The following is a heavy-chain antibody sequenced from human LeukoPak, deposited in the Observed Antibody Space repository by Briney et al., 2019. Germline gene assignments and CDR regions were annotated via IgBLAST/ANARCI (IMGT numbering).Heavy chain of an antibody. CDR2: ISSSGSTI. Sequence: GGSLRLSCAASGFTFSSYAMHWVRQAPGKGLEWVSYISSSGSTIYYADSVKGRFTISRDNAKNSLYLQMNSLRAEDTAVYYCARDRYDFWSGYPFDYWGQGTLVTVSS. CDR3: ARDRYDFWSGYPFDY. CDR1: GFTFSSYA. J-gene: IGHJ4*02. D-gene: IGHD3-3*01. V-gene: IGHV3-48*04.